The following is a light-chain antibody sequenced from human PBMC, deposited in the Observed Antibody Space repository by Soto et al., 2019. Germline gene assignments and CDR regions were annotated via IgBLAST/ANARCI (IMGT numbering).Light chain of an antibody. V-gene: IGKV3-11*01. CDR3: QQRGNSNT. Sequence: EIVLTQSPATLSLSPGERATLSCRASQSVSSYLAWYQQKPGQAPRLLIYDASNSDTGIPARFSGSGSGTDFTLTSSSLEPEDFAVYYCQQRGNSNTFGQGTKLEIK. CDR1: QSVSSY. J-gene: IGKJ2*01. CDR2: DAS.